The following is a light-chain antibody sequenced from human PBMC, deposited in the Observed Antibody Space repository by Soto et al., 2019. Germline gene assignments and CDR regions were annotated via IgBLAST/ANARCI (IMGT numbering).Light chain of an antibody. V-gene: IGKV1-5*01. J-gene: IGKJ4*01. CDR3: QQYNSYPLT. Sequence: DIQMTQSPSTVSASVGDRVTINCRASQSISSWLAWYQQKPGKAPKLLIYDASSLESGVPSRFSGSGSGTEFTLTISSLQPDDFATYYCQQYNSYPLTFGGGTKVDIK. CDR1: QSISSW. CDR2: DAS.